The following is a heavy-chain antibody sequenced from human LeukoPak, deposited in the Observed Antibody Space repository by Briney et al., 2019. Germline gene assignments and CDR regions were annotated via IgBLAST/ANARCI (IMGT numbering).Heavy chain of an antibody. J-gene: IGHJ6*03. CDR3: ARDPYSGNYGDYYYYYMDV. CDR2: ITSSSSYI. D-gene: IGHD1-26*01. Sequence: GGTLRLSCAASGFTFSNSGMSWVRQAPGKGLEWVSSITSSSSYIYYADSVKGRFTISRDNAKSSLYLQMNSLRDEDTAVYYCARDPYSGNYGDYYYYYMDVWGKGTTVTISS. CDR1: GFTFSNSG. V-gene: IGHV3-21*01.